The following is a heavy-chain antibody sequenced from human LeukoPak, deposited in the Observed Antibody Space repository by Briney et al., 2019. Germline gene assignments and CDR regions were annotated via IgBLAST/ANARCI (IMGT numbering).Heavy chain of an antibody. V-gene: IGHV4-4*02. D-gene: IGHD1-26*01. CDR1: GGSISSSNW. J-gene: IGHJ3*02. Sequence: SETLSLTCAVSGGSISSSNWWSWVRQPPGKGLEWIGQRYHSGDSNYNPSLKSRVTVSLDTSKNQFSLKLSSVTAADTAVYYCARERIVGARDAFDIWSQGTMVTVSS. CDR2: RYHSGDS. CDR3: ARERIVGARDAFDI.